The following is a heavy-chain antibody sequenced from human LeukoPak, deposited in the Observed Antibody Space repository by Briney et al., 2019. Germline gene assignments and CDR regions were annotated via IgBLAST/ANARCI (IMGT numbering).Heavy chain of an antibody. J-gene: IGHJ4*02. CDR1: GGSFSGYY. Sequence: SGTLSLTCAVYGGSFSGYYWSWIRQPPGKGLEWIGEINHSGSTNYNPSLKSRVTISVDTSKNQFSLKLSSVAAADTAVYYCARGQNDSSGYYLDYWGQGTLVTVSS. D-gene: IGHD3-22*01. CDR3: ARGQNDSSGYYLDY. CDR2: INHSGST. V-gene: IGHV4-34*01.